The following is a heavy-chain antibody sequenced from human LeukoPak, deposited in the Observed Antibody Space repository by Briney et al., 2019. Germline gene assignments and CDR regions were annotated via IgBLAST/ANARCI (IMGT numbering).Heavy chain of an antibody. CDR3: ARVSGYGYCGNDY. CDR1: GGSISGNSYY. V-gene: IGHV4-39*07. CDR2: INDSGST. D-gene: IGHD5-18*01. J-gene: IGHJ4*02. Sequence: PSETLSLTCTVSGGSISGNSYYWNWIRQPPGQGLVWLGEINDSGSTTCNPSLNSRVTISLDTSKDQFSLKLSSVTTADTAVYYCARVSGYGYCGNDYWGQGTLVTVSS.